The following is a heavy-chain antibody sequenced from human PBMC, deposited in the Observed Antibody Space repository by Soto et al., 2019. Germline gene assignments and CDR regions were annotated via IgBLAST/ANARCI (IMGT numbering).Heavy chain of an antibody. CDR1: GGSISNGYYY. D-gene: IGHD2-15*01. J-gene: IGHJ4*02. CDR3: ARWVEVSLDYFDS. CDR2: IYHSGRT. V-gene: IGHV4-31*03. Sequence: SETRSLTCTVSGGSISNGYYYWSWVRQNPGKGLEWIGHIYHSGRTYYNPSLKSRVTISVDTSKNQFSLNLSSVTAADTAVYYCARWVEVSLDYFDSWGQGTPVTVSS.